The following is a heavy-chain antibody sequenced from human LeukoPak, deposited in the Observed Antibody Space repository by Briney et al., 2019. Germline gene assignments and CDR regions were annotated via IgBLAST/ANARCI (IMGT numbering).Heavy chain of an antibody. CDR1: GFTFSNYW. Sequence: GGSLRLSCAASGFTFSNYWMTWVRQAPGKGLEWVANISPDGNTKYHVDSVKGRFNSSRDNAKNSLYLQMNSLRAEDTAVYYCAELGITMIGGVWGKGTTVTISS. CDR3: AELGITMIGGV. CDR2: ISPDGNTK. V-gene: IGHV3-7*01. D-gene: IGHD3-10*02. J-gene: IGHJ6*04.